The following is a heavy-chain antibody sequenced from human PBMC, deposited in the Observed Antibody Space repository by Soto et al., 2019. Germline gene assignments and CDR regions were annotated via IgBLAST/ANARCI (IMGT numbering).Heavy chain of an antibody. Sequence: GGSLRLSCAASVFTFSSYAMSLVRQAPGKGLEWVSAISGSGGSTYYADSVKGRFTISRHNSKNTLYLPMNSLRAEDTAVYYCAKVPSRRSKSPKYSGSYTYYFEYWGQGTMVAVSS. CDR2: ISGSGGST. J-gene: IGHJ4*02. CDR1: VFTFSSYA. D-gene: IGHD1-26*01. V-gene: IGHV3-23*01. CDR3: AKVPSRRSKSPKYSGSYTYYFEY.